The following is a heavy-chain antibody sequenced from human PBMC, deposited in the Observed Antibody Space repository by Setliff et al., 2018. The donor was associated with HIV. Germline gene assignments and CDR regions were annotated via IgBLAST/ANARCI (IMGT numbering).Heavy chain of an antibody. CDR3: AGHPVTSGWLSLNWFDP. CDR1: GGSINTSSYY. J-gene: IGHJ5*01. Sequence: KPSETLSLTCSVSGGSINTSSYYWAWVRQPPGNELEWIGSIYHDGTTHYRSSLRSRAAISIDTSKSQISLKVRSVTAADTAVYFCAGHPVTSGWLSLNWFDPWGRGILVTVSS. V-gene: IGHV4-39*07. D-gene: IGHD6-19*01. CDR2: IYHDGTT.